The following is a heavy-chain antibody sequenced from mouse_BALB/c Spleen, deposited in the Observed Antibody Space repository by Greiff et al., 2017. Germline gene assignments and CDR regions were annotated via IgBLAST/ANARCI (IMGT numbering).Heavy chain of an antibody. CDR3: AYDGYLYYAMDY. V-gene: IGHV14-1*02. J-gene: IGHJ4*01. Sequence: EVKLVESGAELVRPGALVKLSCKASGFNIKDYYMHWVKQRPEQGLEWIGWIDPENGNTIYDPKFQGKASITADTSSNTAYLQLSSLTSEDTAVYYCAYDGYLYYAMDYWGQGTSVTVSS. D-gene: IGHD2-3*01. CDR2: IDPENGNT. CDR1: GFNIKDYY.